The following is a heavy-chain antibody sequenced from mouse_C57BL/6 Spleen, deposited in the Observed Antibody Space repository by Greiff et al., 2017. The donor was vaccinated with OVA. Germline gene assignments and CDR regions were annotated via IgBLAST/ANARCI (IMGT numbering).Heavy chain of an antibody. CDR1: GYAFTNYL. J-gene: IGHJ2*01. CDR3: EGIHYSSSYNFDY. V-gene: IGHV1-54*01. CDR2: INPGSGGT. D-gene: IGHD1-1*01. Sequence: QVQLQQSGAELVRPGTSVKVSCKASGYAFTNYLIGWVKQRPGQGLEWIGLINPGSGGTNYNEKFKGKVTLTADKASSTDYMQLSSLTSEDSAVYFCEGIHYSSSYNFDYWGQGTTLTVSS.